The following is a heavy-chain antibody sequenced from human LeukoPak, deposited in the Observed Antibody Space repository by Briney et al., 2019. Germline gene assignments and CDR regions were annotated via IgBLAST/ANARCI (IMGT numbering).Heavy chain of an antibody. D-gene: IGHD1-26*01. V-gene: IGHV4-4*07. J-gene: IGHJ4*02. CDR2: IYTSGST. CDR1: GGSISGYF. Sequence: SETLSLTCTVSGGSISGYFWSWIRQPAGKGLEWIGRIYTSGSTNYNPSLKSRVTMSVDTSKNQFSLRLSSVTAADTAVYYCARVLYSGSYHFDYWGQGTLVTVSS. CDR3: ARVLYSGSYHFDY.